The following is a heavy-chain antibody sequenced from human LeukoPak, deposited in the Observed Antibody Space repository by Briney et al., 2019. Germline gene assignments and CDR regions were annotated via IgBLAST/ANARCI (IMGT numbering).Heavy chain of an antibody. Sequence: GGSLRLSCAASGFSFSVYEMHWVRQAPGKGLEWISDISSSGTTTYYADSVKGRFTISRDNTKNSLYLQMNRLRVEDTAVYYCTTLTAASNFDYWGQGTLVTVFS. CDR2: ISSSGTTT. CDR1: GFSFSVYE. D-gene: IGHD6-25*01. V-gene: IGHV3-48*03. J-gene: IGHJ4*02. CDR3: TTLTAASNFDY.